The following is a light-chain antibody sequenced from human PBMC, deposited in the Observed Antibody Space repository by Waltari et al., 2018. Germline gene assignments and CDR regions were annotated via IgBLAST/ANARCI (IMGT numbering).Light chain of an antibody. CDR1: QSVSNW. Sequence: DIQMTQSPSTLSASIGDTVTITCRASQSVSNWLAWYQLKPGKAPKLLIYEASTLDSGVPARFRGSGSETEFTLTSTSLQPDDFGSYYCQQYNFLSVSFGQGTKVEVK. J-gene: IGKJ1*01. CDR2: EAS. V-gene: IGKV1-5*03. CDR3: QQYNFLSVS.